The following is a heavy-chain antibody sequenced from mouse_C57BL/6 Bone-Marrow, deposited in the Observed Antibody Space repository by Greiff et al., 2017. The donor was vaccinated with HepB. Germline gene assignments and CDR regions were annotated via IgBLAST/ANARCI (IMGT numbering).Heavy chain of an antibody. CDR3: AREAQATLAY. J-gene: IGHJ3*01. CDR2: INPNNGGT. Sequence: EVKLMESGPELVKPGASVKMSCKASGYTFTDYNMHWVKQSHGKSLEWIGYINPNNGGTSYNQKFKGKATLTVNKSSSTAYMELRSLTSEDSAVYYCAREAQATLAYWGQGTLVTVSA. V-gene: IGHV1-22*01. CDR1: GYTFTDYN. D-gene: IGHD3-2*02.